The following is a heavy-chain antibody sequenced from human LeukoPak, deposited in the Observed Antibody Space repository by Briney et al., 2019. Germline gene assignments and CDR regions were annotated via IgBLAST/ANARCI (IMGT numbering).Heavy chain of an antibody. CDR1: GFTFSSYA. Sequence: GGSLRLSCAASGFTFSSYAMSWVRQAPGKGLEWASAISGSGGSTYYADSVKGRFTISRDNSKNTLYLQMNSLRAEDTAVYYCAKTAYYYGSGSPLLDYWGQGTLVTVSS. CDR3: AKTAYYYGSGSPLLDY. D-gene: IGHD3-10*01. V-gene: IGHV3-23*01. CDR2: ISGSGGST. J-gene: IGHJ4*02.